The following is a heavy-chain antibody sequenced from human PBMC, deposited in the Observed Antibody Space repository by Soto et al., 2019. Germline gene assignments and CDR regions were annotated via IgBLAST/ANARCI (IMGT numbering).Heavy chain of an antibody. V-gene: IGHV4-31*03. Sequence: PSETQSLTCTVAGGSIGSVGCYWSWIRQHPGKGLEWIGYIYYSGSTYYNPSLKSRVTRSVDTSKNQFSLKLSSVTAADMAVYYCTRDYTRAGDAAYKTYYGMDVWGKGTTDTVSS. J-gene: IGHJ6*04. D-gene: IGHD3-16*01. CDR2: IYYSGST. CDR1: GGSIGSVGCY. CDR3: TRDYTRAGDAAYKTYYGMDV.